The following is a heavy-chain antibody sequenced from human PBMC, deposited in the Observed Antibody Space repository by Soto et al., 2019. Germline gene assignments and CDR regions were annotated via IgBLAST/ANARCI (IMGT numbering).Heavy chain of an antibody. D-gene: IGHD2-2*01. CDR1: GYSLCNYV. CDR2: ISLYSDGT. Sequence: SVKGSCKTAGYSLCNYVSTWVLQAPGQPLEWLGWISLYSDGTNYAQKFQGRVSMTTDTSTTTAYMELRSLRSDDTAVYYCARVVPGAEAWFGPWGQGTLVTVSS. CDR3: ARVVPGAEAWFGP. V-gene: IGHV1-18*01. J-gene: IGHJ5*02.